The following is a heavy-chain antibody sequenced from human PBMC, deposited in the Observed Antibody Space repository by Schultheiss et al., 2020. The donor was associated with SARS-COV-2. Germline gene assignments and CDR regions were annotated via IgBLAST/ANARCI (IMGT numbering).Heavy chain of an antibody. CDR1: GFDFINVW. V-gene: IGHV3-30*18. Sequence: GGSLRLSCAASGFDFINVWMNWVRQAPGKGLEWVAVISYDGSDTYHADSVKGRFTISRDNSKNTLYLQMNSLRAEDTAVYYCAKDQGSSSWDDAFDIWGQGTMVTVS. CDR2: ISYDGSDT. J-gene: IGHJ3*02. CDR3: AKDQGSSSWDDAFDI. D-gene: IGHD6-13*01.